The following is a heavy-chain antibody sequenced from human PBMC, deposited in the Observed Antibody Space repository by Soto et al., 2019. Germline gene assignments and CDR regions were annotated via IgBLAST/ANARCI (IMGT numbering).Heavy chain of an antibody. CDR1: GVTFNSHG. D-gene: IGHD6-13*01. J-gene: IGHJ5*02. Sequence: EVQLLESGGGLVQPGESLRLSCAGSGVTFNSHGMSWVRQAPGKGLEWVSSISNSGGSTYYADSVKGRFTISGDNSKNTLYLQMNSLRAEDTAVYYCAKQGDGLSWYWFDPWGQGTLVTVSS. CDR3: AKQGDGLSWYWFDP. V-gene: IGHV3-23*01. CDR2: ISNSGGST.